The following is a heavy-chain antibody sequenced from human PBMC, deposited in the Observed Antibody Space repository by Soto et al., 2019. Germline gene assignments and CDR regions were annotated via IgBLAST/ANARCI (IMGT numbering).Heavy chain of an antibody. CDR2: ISAYSGST. CDR1: GYKFTTYG. CDR3: AIDFTKSSSLPYYFDY. J-gene: IGHJ4*02. V-gene: IGHV1-18*01. D-gene: IGHD6-13*01. Sequence: QVQLVQSGAEVKKPGASVKVSCKASGYKFTTYGISWVRQAPGQGLEWMGWISAYSGSTKFAQKLQGRVIINPDTTTTTAYMELRSPTSDDTAVYYCAIDFTKSSSLPYYFDYWGQGTLVTVSS.